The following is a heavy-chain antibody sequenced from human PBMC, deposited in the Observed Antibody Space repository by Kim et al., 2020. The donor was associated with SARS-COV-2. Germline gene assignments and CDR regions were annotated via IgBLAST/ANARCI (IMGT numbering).Heavy chain of an antibody. D-gene: IGHD3-10*01. CDR1: GFTFSSYW. V-gene: IGHV3-74*01. CDR2: INIDGSST. J-gene: IGHJ4*01. CDR3: GRAGTLGRTWRNYYFDS. Sequence: GGSLRLSCAASGFTFSSYWMHWVRQAPGKGLVWVSRINIDGSSTSYADSVKGRFTTSTDNAKNTLYLQMNSLRAEDTAVYYFGRAGTLGRTWRNYYFDS.